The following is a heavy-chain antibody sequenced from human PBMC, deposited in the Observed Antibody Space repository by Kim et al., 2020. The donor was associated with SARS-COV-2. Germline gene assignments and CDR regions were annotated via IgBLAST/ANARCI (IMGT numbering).Heavy chain of an antibody. D-gene: IGHD2-15*01. CDR3: ARDLMLDRNKLGYCSGGSCSDDY. Sequence: GGSLRLSCAASGFTFSSYEMNWVRQAPGKGLEWVSYISSSGSTIYYADSVKGRFTISRDNAKNSLYLQMNSLRAEDTAVYYCARDLMLDRNKLGYCSGGSCSDDYWGQGTLVTVSS. V-gene: IGHV3-48*03. J-gene: IGHJ4*02. CDR1: GFTFSSYE. CDR2: ISSSGSTI.